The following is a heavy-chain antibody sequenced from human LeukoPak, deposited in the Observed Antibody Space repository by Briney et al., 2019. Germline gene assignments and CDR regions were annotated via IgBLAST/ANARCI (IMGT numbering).Heavy chain of an antibody. J-gene: IGHJ5*02. CDR2: ISSNGGST. D-gene: IGHD4-17*01. Sequence: GGSLRLSCAASGFTFSSYAMHWVRQAPGKGLEYVSAISSNGGSTYYANSVKGRFTISRDNSKNTLYLQMGSLRAEDMAVYYCAREVVDGEGSAMFDPWGQGTLVTVSS. CDR1: GFTFSSYA. V-gene: IGHV3-64*01. CDR3: AREVVDGEGSAMFDP.